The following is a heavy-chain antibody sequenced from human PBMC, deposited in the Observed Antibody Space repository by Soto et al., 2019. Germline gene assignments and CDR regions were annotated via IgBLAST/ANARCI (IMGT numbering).Heavy chain of an antibody. D-gene: IGHD3-10*01. CDR1: DTSVSSGDYY. V-gene: IGHV4-30-4*01. CDR3: DRQDTGGGERFDP. CDR2: IYSSGNT. Sequence: QVQLQVSGPGLVEPSQTLSLTCTVSDTSVSSGDYYWTWIRQPPGKDLEWIGYIYSSGNTNYNPSLRSRFTMSKHTSKNQSAPNLSSVTAADTAVYYCDRQDTGGGERFDPWGQATLVTVSS. J-gene: IGHJ5*02.